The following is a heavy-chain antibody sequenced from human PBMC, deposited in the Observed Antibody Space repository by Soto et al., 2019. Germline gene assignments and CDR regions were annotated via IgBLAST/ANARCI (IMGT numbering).Heavy chain of an antibody. V-gene: IGHV3-11*05. CDR1: GFRFSDYY. Sequence: GQLVESGGGLVKPGASLRLSCATSGFRFSDYYMAWIRQAPGKGLEWVSYISGTSTDTNYVDSVRGRFTISRDNAKSTLYLQMNRLRVEDTAMYYCARPVRQPREWGQGTLVTVSA. CDR3: ARPVRQPRE. J-gene: IGHJ4*02. CDR2: ISGTSTDT. D-gene: IGHD1-1*01.